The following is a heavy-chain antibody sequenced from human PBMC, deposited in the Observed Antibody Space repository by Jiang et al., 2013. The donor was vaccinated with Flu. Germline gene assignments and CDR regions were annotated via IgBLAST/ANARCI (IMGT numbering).Heavy chain of an antibody. Sequence: QSGSELKKPGASVKVSCKASGYTFTSYAMNWVRQAPGQGLEWMGWINTNTGNPTYAQGFTGRFVFSLDTSVSTAYLQISSLKAEDTAVYYCARDPKRSGLHEKPKIAAAGDNWFDPWGQGTLVTVSS. CDR2: INTNTGNP. CDR1: GYTFTSYA. CDR3: ARDPKRSGLHEKPKIAAAGDNWFDP. D-gene: IGHD6-13*01. V-gene: IGHV7-4-1*02. J-gene: IGHJ5*02.